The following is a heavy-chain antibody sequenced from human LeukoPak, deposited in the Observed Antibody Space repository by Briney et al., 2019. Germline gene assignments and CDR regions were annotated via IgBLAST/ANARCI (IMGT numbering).Heavy chain of an antibody. Sequence: GGSLRLSCAASGFTFSSYAMGWVRRAPGKGLEWVSAISGSGGSTYYADSVKGRFTISRDNSKNTLYLQMNSLRAEDTAVYYCAKGSAGGRPYYFDYWGQGTLVPVSS. D-gene: IGHD6-13*01. V-gene: IGHV3-23*01. CDR1: GFTFSSYA. CDR3: AKGSAGGRPYYFDY. CDR2: ISGSGGST. J-gene: IGHJ4*02.